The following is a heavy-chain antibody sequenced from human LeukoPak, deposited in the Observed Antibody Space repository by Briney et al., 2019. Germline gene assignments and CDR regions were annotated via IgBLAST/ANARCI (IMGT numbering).Heavy chain of an antibody. CDR1: GFTFSSYA. V-gene: IGHV3-21*01. D-gene: IGHD6-13*01. CDR3: ARETPNYSSSWYTDY. Sequence: GGSLRLSCAASGFTFSSYAMHWVRQAPGKGLEWVSSISSSSSYIYYADSVKGRFAISRDNAKNSLYLQMNSLRAEDTAVYYCARETPNYSSSWYTDYWGQGTLVTVSS. J-gene: IGHJ4*02. CDR2: ISSSSSYI.